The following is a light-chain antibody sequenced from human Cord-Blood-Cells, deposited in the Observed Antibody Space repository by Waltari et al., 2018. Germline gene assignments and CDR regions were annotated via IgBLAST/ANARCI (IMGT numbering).Light chain of an antibody. CDR1: SSDVGSSTL. Sequence: QSALTQPASVSGSPGQSITISCPGPSSDVGSSTLVSWYQQHPGKAPKLMIYAGSKRPSGVSNRFSGSKSGNTASLTISGLQAEDEADYYCCSYAGSSTYVFGTGTKVTVL. CDR2: AGS. V-gene: IGLV2-23*01. J-gene: IGLJ1*01. CDR3: CSYAGSSTYV.